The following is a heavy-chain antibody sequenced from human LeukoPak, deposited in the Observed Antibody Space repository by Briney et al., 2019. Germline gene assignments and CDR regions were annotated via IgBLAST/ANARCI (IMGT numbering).Heavy chain of an antibody. CDR2: ISYDGSNK. CDR3: AKVHHMVRGVSDY. CDR1: GFTFSSYG. J-gene: IGHJ4*02. V-gene: IGHV3-30*18. D-gene: IGHD3-10*01. Sequence: PGRSLRLSCAASGFTFSSYGMHWVRQAPGKGLEWVAVISYDGSNKYYADSVKGRFTISRDNSKNTLYLQMNSLRAEDTAVYYCAKVHHMVRGVSDYWGQGTLVTVSS.